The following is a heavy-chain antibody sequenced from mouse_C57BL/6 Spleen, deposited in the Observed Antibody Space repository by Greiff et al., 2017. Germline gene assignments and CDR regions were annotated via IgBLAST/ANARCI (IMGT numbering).Heavy chain of an antibody. CDR2: IYPGGGYT. CDR3: ARRDYGSSLSYYYAMDY. Sequence: QVQLQQSGAELVRPGTSVKMSCKASGYTFTNYWIGWAKQRPGHGLEWIGDIYPGGGYTNYNEKFKGKATLTADKSSSTAYMQFSSLTSEDSAIYYCARRDYGSSLSYYYAMDYWGQGTSVTVSS. V-gene: IGHV1-63*01. D-gene: IGHD1-1*01. CDR1: GYTFTNYW. J-gene: IGHJ4*01.